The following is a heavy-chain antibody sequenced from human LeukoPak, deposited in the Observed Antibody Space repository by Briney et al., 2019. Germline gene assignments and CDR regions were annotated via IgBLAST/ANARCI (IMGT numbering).Heavy chain of an antibody. CDR3: AREYGGWFDP. CDR2: IYYSGST. CDR1: GGSISSGGYY. D-gene: IGHD3-10*01. Sequence: SETLSLTCTVSGGSISSGGYYWSWIRQHPGKGLEWIGYIYYSGSTYYNPSLKSRVTISVDTSKNQFSLKLSSVTAADTAVYYCAREYGGWFDPWGQGTLVTVSS. J-gene: IGHJ5*02. V-gene: IGHV4-31*03.